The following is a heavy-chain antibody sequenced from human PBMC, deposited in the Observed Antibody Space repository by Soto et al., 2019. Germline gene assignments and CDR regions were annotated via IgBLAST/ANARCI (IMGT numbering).Heavy chain of an antibody. D-gene: IGHD3-10*01. J-gene: IGHJ6*02. CDR1: GFAFSTYG. CDR3: AKAYYYGSGKIRDYYGMDV. Sequence: PGGSLRLSCAASGFAFSTYGIHWVRQAPGKGLEWVAVIWYDGSNKYYAASVKGRFTISRDNSKNTLYLQMNSLRAEDTAVYYCAKAYYYGSGKIRDYYGMDVWGQGTTVTVSS. V-gene: IGHV3-30*02. CDR2: IWYDGSNK.